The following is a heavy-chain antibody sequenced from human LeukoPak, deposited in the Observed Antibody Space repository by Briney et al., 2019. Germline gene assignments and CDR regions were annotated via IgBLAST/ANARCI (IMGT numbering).Heavy chain of an antibody. Sequence: NLGESLKISCKGSGYSFTTYWIGWVRQMPGKGLEWMGIIFPPDSDTRYSPSFQGQVTISVDKSISTAYLQWNSLKASDTAVYYCARPDGGSYGYAVEYWGQGTLVTVSS. CDR1: GYSFTTYW. CDR2: IFPPDSDT. CDR3: ARPDGGSYGYAVEY. D-gene: IGHD5-18*01. V-gene: IGHV5-51*01. J-gene: IGHJ4*02.